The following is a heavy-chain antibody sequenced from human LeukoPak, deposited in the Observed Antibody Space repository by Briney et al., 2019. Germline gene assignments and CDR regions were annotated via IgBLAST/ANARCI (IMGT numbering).Heavy chain of an antibody. CDR3: ARGIQLWHFDH. Sequence: SQTLSLTGAVSGGSISSRGHSWSWIRQPPENGLEWIGYIYHSGSTYYNPSLKSRVTISVDRSKNQFSLKLSSVTAADTAVYYCARGIQLWHFDHWGQGTLVTVSS. CDR1: GGSISSRGHS. V-gene: IGHV4-30-2*01. CDR2: IYHSGST. D-gene: IGHD5-18*01. J-gene: IGHJ4*02.